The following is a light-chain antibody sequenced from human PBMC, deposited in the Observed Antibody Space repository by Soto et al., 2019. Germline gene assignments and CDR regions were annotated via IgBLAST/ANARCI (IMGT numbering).Light chain of an antibody. CDR2: GAS. CDR3: QQYGSSSPWT. CDR1: QSVSSSY. V-gene: IGKV3-20*01. J-gene: IGKJ1*01. Sequence: EIVLTQSPGTLSLSPGERATLSCRASQSVSSSYLAWYQQKPGQAPRLLIYGASSRATGIPDRFSGSGSGTAFTLTSSRLEPEDFAVYYCQQYGSSSPWTFGQGTKVEIK.